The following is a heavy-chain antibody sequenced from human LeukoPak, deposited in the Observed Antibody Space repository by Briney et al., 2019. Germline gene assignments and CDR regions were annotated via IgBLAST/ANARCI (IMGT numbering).Heavy chain of an antibody. V-gene: IGHV3-66*01. J-gene: IGHJ4*02. CDR3: AREGDDFSYFDY. D-gene: IGHD3-3*01. CDR2: IYSGGST. CDR1: GFTFSSYA. Sequence: GGSLRLSCAASGFTFSSYAMSWVRQAPGKGLEWVSVIYSGGSTYYADSVKGRFTISRDNSKNTLYLQMNSLRAEDTAVYYCAREGDDFSYFDYWGQGTLVTVSS.